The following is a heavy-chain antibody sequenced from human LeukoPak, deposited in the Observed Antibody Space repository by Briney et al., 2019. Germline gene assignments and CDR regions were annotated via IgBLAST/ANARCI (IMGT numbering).Heavy chain of an antibody. CDR3: AKGGGGGYSYGYGQLDY. J-gene: IGHJ4*02. D-gene: IGHD5-18*01. CDR1: GFTFSSYA. CDR2: ISYDGSNK. V-gene: IGHV3-30*01. Sequence: GGSLRLSCAASGFTFSSYAMHWVRQAPGKGLEWVAVISYDGSNKYYADSVKGRFTISRDNSKNTLYLQMNSLRAEDTAMYYCAKGGGGGYSYGYGQLDYWGQGTLVTVSS.